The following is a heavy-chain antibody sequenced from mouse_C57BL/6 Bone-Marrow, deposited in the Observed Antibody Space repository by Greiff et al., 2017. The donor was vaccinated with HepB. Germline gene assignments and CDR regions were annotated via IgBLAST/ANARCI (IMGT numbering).Heavy chain of an antibody. CDR3: TVYDGYYWWYFDV. CDR1: GYTFTSYW. D-gene: IGHD2-3*01. J-gene: IGHJ1*03. V-gene: IGHV1-5*01. CDR2: IYPGNSDT. Sequence: EVQLQQSGTVLARPGASVKMSCKTSGYTFTSYWMHWVKQRPGQGLEWIGAIYPGNSDTSYNQKFKGKAKLTAVTSASTAYMELSSLTNGDSAVYYCTVYDGYYWWYFDVWGTGTTVTVSS.